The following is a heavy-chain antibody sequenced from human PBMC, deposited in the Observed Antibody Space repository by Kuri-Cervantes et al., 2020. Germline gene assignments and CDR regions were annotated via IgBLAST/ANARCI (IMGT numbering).Heavy chain of an antibody. V-gene: IGHV3-30*18. CDR3: AKDRVYYYDSSDLYGMDV. J-gene: IGHJ6*02. D-gene: IGHD3-22*01. CDR1: GFTFSSYS. CDR2: ISYDGSNK. Sequence: GESLKISCAASGFTFSSYSMNWVRQAPGKGLEWVAVISYDGSNKYYADSVKGRFTISRDNSKNTLYLQMNSLRAEDTAVYYCAKDRVYYYDSSDLYGMDVWGQGTTVTVSS.